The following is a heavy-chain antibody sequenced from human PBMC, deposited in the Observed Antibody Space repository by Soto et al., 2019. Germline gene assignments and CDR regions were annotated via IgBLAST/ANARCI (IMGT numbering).Heavy chain of an antibody. Sequence: QVQLVQSGAEVKKPGSSVKVSCKASGGTFSSYAISWVRQAPGQGLEWMGGIIPIFGTANYAQKFQGRVTITADESTRTAYMELSSLGYEDTAVYYCAREGGYSSGWYGGWYFDLWGRGTLVTVSS. J-gene: IGHJ2*01. V-gene: IGHV1-69*01. CDR2: IIPIFGTA. CDR1: GGTFSSYA. D-gene: IGHD6-19*01. CDR3: AREGGYSSGWYGGWYFDL.